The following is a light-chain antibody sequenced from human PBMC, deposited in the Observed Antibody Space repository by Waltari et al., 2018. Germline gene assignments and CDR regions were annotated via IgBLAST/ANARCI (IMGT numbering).Light chain of an antibody. Sequence: SYVVTQSPSVSVAPGETARITCGGDNIGSKSVHWYQQRPGQAPVLVISYDSDRPSGIPGRFSGSKSGNTATLTISWVEAEDEADYYCLVWHSTIDHQGVFGGGTKLTVL. CDR3: LVWHSTIDHQGV. J-gene: IGLJ2*01. CDR2: YDS. V-gene: IGLV3-21*04. CDR1: NIGSKS.